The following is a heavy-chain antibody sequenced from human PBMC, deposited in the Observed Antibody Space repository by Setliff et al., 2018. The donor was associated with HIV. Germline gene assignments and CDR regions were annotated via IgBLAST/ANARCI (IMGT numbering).Heavy chain of an antibody. J-gene: IGHJ4*02. D-gene: IGHD6-13*01. CDR3: AREDSSWYGSLDY. Sequence: GESLRLSCAASGFIFSSYAMTWVRQAPGKGLEWVSTIRGSGSGDTTHYADFVKGRFTISRDNSKNTVYLQMNSLRAEDMAIYYCAREDSSWYGSLDYWGQGTPVTVS. V-gene: IGHV3-23*01. CDR2: IRGSGSGDTT. CDR1: GFIFSSYA.